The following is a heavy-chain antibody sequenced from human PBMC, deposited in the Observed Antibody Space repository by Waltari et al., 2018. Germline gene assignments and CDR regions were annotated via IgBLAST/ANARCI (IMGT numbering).Heavy chain of an antibody. J-gene: IGHJ6*03. CDR3: ASHLEDFYYYMDV. CDR1: GFSFNAYT. CDR2: IGRSSTYT. Sequence: EVQLVESGGGLVKPGGSLRLSCAASGFSFNAYTMNWVRQTPEKGLEWVSSIGRSSTYTSYADSVKGRFTISRDNAANSLYLEMNALRPEDTAVYYCASHLEDFYYYMDVWGKGTTVTVSS. V-gene: IGHV3-21*06.